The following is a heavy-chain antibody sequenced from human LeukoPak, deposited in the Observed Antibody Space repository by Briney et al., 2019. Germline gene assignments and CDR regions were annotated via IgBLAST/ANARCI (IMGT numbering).Heavy chain of an antibody. D-gene: IGHD2-2*01. J-gene: IGHJ4*02. CDR2: TGSTGVST. Sequence: PGGSLRLSCAASGFTFSSYAMNWVRQAPGKGREWVSGTGSTGVSTFYADSVKGGVTVSRDNSTNTLSLQMTSLRAEDTAVYYCAKDPGVVPAHYFDYWGQGTLVTVSS. CDR3: AKDPGVVPAHYFDY. V-gene: IGHV3-23*01. CDR1: GFTFSSYA.